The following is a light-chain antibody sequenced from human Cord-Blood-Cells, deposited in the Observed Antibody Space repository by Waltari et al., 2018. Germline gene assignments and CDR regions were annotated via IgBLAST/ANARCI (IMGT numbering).Light chain of an antibody. CDR1: QSISSY. Sequence: DIQMTQSPSSLSASVGDRVTITCRASQSISSYLHWHQQKPGKAPKLLIYAASSLQSGVPSRFSGSGSGTDFTLTISSLQPEDFATYYCQQSYSTPPTFGQGTKVEIK. J-gene: IGKJ1*01. CDR3: QQSYSTPPT. V-gene: IGKV1-39*01. CDR2: AAS.